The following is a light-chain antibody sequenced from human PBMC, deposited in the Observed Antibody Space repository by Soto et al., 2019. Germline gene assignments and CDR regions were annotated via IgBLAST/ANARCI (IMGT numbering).Light chain of an antibody. Sequence: EIVLTQSPGTLSLSPGERATLSCRASQSVSSSSLAWYQQKPGQAPRVLIYGASSRATGIPDRFSGSGSGTDFTLTISRLEPEDFAVYYCQQYGSSPKFTFGPGTKVDIK. V-gene: IGKV3-20*01. CDR3: QQYGSSPKFT. CDR2: GAS. CDR1: QSVSSSS. J-gene: IGKJ3*01.